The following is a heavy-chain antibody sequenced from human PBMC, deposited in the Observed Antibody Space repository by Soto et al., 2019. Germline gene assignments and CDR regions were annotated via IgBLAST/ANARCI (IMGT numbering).Heavy chain of an antibody. D-gene: IGHD2-15*01. CDR1: GFTFRTYT. Sequence: GGSLRLSCISSGFTFRTYTMNWVRQAPGKGLEWVSGIRGFSPYTFYAESVKGRFTISRDNAKNSLYPQMNSLRAEDTAVYYCARDRGYDAHDYYYNAMDVWGQGTTVTSP. J-gene: IGHJ6*02. V-gene: IGHV3-21*01. CDR3: ARDRGYDAHDYYYNAMDV. CDR2: IRGFSPYT.